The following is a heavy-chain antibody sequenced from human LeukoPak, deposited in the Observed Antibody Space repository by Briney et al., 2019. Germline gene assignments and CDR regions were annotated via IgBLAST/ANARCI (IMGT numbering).Heavy chain of an antibody. V-gene: IGHV1-69*13. D-gene: IGHD6-13*01. CDR2: IIPIFGTA. J-gene: IGHJ4*02. CDR1: GGTFSSDA. CDR3: ARGEIAAAINFDY. Sequence: ASVKVSCKASGGTFSSDAISWVRQAPGQGLEWMGGIIPIFGTANYAQKFQGRVTITADESTSTAYMELSSLRSEDTAVYYCARGEIAAAINFDYWGQGTLVTVSS.